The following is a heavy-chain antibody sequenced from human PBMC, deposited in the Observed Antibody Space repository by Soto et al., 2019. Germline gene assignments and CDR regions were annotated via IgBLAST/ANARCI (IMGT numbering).Heavy chain of an antibody. CDR1: GYTFTGYY. J-gene: IGHJ4*02. V-gene: IGHV1-2*04. CDR2: INPNSGGT. D-gene: IGHD6-6*01. CDR3: ARARIAARPGAPHGNHPHY. Sequence: ASVKVSCKASGYTFTGYYMHWVRQAPGQGLEWMGWINPNSGGTNYAQKFQGWVTMTRDTSISTAYMELSRLRSDDTAVYYCARARIAARPGAPHGNHPHYWGQGTLVTVSS.